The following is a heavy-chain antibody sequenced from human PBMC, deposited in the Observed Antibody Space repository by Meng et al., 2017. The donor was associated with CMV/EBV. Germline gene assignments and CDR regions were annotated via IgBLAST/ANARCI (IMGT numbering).Heavy chain of an antibody. J-gene: IGHJ6*02. D-gene: IGHD2-2*01. Sequence: SVKVSCKASGGTFSSYAISWVRQAPGQGLEWMGGIIPIFGTANYAQKFQGRVTITTDESTSTAYMELSSLRSEDTAVYYCAWRALGYCSSTSCLYYYYGMDVWGQGTTVTVSS. CDR2: IIPIFGTA. CDR1: GGTFSSYA. CDR3: AWRALGYCSSTSCLYYYYGMDV. V-gene: IGHV1-69*05.